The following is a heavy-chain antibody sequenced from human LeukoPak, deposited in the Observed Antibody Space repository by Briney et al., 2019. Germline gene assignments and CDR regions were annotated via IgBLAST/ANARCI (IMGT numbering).Heavy chain of an antibody. J-gene: IGHJ4*02. CDR1: GGSISSSSYS. CDR3: ARRNHGGSYYGGSQGVYYFDY. Sequence: SETLSLTCTVSGGSISSSSYSWGWIRQPPGKGLEWIGSIYYSGSTYYNPSLKSRVTISVDTSKNQFSLKLSSVTAADTAVYHCARRNHGGSYYGGSQGVYYFDYWGQGTLVTVSS. D-gene: IGHD1-26*01. CDR2: IYYSGST. V-gene: IGHV4-39*01.